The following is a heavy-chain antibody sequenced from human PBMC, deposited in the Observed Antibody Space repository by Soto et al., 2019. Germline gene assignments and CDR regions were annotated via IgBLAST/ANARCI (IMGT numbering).Heavy chain of an antibody. CDR2: IIPIFGTA. V-gene: IGHV1-69*13. D-gene: IGHD3-22*01. CDR1: GGTFSSYA. J-gene: IGHJ4*02. CDR3: ARASYYYESSGYYPDY. Sequence: SVKVSCKASGGTFSSYAISWVRQAPGQGLEWMGGIIPIFGTANYARKFQGRVTITADESTSTAYMELSILRFEDSVLYYCARASYYYESSGYYPDYWGQGTLVTVSS.